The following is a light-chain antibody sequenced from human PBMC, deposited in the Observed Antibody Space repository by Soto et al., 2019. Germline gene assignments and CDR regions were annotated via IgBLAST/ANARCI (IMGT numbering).Light chain of an antibody. CDR2: EGS. J-gene: IGLJ1*01. CDR1: SSDVGSYNL. V-gene: IGLV2-23*01. Sequence: QSALTQPASASGSPGQSITISCTGTSSDVGSYNLVSWYQQHPGKAPKVMIYEGSKRPSGVSNRFSGSKSGNTASLTISGLQAEDEADYYCCSYAGSNTYVFGTGTKVTVL. CDR3: CSYAGSNTYV.